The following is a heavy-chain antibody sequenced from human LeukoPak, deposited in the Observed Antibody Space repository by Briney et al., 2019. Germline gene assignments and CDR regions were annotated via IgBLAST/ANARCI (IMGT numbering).Heavy chain of an antibody. Sequence: PGGSLRLSCAASGFTVSSKYMSWVRQAPGKGLEWVSVMYSGGSTYYADSVKGRFTISRDDSKNTLYLQMNSLGADDTAVYYCAKGNWRYFDYWGQGTLVTVSS. CDR1: GFTVSSKY. CDR3: AKGNWRYFDY. J-gene: IGHJ4*02. V-gene: IGHV3-53*01. CDR2: MYSGGST. D-gene: IGHD1-1*01.